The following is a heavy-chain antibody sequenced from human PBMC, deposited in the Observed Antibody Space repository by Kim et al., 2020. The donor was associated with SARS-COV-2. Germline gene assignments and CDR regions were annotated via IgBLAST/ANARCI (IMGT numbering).Heavy chain of an antibody. CDR2: INPNSGGT. J-gene: IGHJ6*02. Sequence: ASVKVSCKASGYTFTGYYMHWVRQAPGQGLEWMGWINPNSGGTNYAQKFQGRVTMTRDTSISTAYMELSRLRSDDTAVYYCAREGVVIAISYYYYGMDVWGQGTTVTVSS. CDR3: AREGVVIAISYYYYGMDV. CDR1: GYTFTGYY. D-gene: IGHD2-21*01. V-gene: IGHV1-2*02.